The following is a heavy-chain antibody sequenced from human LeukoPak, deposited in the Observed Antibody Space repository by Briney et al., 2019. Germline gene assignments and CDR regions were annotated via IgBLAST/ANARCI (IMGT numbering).Heavy chain of an antibody. Sequence: GGSLRLSCAASGFTFSSYSMNWVRQAPGKGLEWVSSISSSSSYIYYADSVKGRFTISRDNAKNSLYLQMNSLRPEDTAVYYCARELGPLRYFDSLFSPMDVWGQGTTVTVSS. CDR3: ARELGPLRYFDSLFSPMDV. D-gene: IGHD3-9*01. CDR1: GFTFSSYS. V-gene: IGHV3-21*01. J-gene: IGHJ6*02. CDR2: ISSSSSYI.